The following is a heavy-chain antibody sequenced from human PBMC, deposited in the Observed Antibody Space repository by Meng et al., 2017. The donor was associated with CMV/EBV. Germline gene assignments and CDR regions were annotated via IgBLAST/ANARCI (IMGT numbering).Heavy chain of an antibody. CDR3: ARIAAAGRFDY. V-gene: IGHV2-5*02. J-gene: IGHJ4*02. CDR1: GFSLSTSGVG. D-gene: IGHD6-13*01. CDR2: IYWDDDK. Sequence: ITLKESAPSLVKPTQPLTLTCPFSGFSLSTSGVGVGWSRQPPGKALEWLALIYWDDDKRYSPSLKSRLTITKDTSKNQVVLTMTNMDPVDTATYYCARIAAAGRFDYWGQGTLVTVSS.